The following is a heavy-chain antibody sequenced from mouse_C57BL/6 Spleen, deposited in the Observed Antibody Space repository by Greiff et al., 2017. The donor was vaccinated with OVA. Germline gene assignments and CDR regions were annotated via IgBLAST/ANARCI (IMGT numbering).Heavy chain of an antibody. CDR1: GFTFSSYA. Sequence: DVMLVESGGGLVKPGGSLKLSCAASGFTFSSYAMSWVRQTPEKRLEWVATLSDGGSYTYYPDNVKGRFTISRDNAKNNLYLQMSHLKSEDTAMDYCARDLGGTAMDYWGQGTSVTVSS. CDR2: LSDGGSYT. J-gene: IGHJ4*01. V-gene: IGHV5-4*01. CDR3: ARDLGGTAMDY. D-gene: IGHD3-3*01.